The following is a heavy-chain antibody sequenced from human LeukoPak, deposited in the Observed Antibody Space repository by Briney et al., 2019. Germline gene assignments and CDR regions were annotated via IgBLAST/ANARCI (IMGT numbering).Heavy chain of an antibody. V-gene: IGHV3-11*01. CDR2: ISSSGSTI. D-gene: IGHD1-26*01. J-gene: IGHJ6*02. CDR1: GFTFSDYY. CDR3: ARLPLLVGSYYQNYYYGMDV. Sequence: PGGSLRLSCAASGFTFSDYYMSWIRQAPGKGLEWVSYISSSGSTIYYADSVKGRFTISRDNAKNSLYLQMNSLRAEDTVVYYCARLPLLVGSYYQNYYYGMDVWGQGTTVTVSS.